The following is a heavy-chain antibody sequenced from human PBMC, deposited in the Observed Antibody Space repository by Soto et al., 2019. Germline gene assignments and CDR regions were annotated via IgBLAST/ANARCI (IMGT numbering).Heavy chain of an antibody. Sequence: PSETLSLTCTVSGGSISSRSYYWGWIRQPSGKGLEWIGYIYYSGSTYDNPSLKSRLTMSVDTSKNQFSLKLSSVTAADTAVYYCARDRAKWKDYYYYGMDVWGQGTTVTVSS. CDR1: GGSISSRSYY. V-gene: IGHV4-30-4*08. CDR2: IYYSGST. D-gene: IGHD1-20*01. J-gene: IGHJ6*02. CDR3: ARDRAKWKDYYYYGMDV.